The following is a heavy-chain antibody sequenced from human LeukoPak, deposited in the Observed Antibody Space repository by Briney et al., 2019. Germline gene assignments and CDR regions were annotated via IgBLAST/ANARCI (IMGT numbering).Heavy chain of an antibody. Sequence: PGGSLRLSCSASGFTVNSYNMNWVRQAPGKGLEWVSCISSSGTKYYADSVKGRFTTSRDNGKSSLFLEMNSLRAEDTAVYYCARSPYGSGWYPEYFQHWGQGTLVTVSS. J-gene: IGHJ1*01. CDR1: GFTVNSYN. D-gene: IGHD6-19*01. V-gene: IGHV3-48*01. CDR2: ISSSGTK. CDR3: ARSPYGSGWYPEYFQH.